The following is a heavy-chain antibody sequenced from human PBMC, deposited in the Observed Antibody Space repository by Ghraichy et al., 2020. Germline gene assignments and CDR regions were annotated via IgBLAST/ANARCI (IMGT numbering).Heavy chain of an antibody. CDR1: GFTFSSYA. Sequence: GSLRLSCSASGFTFSSYAMHWVRQAPGKGLEYVSAISSNGGSTYYADSVKGRFTISRDNSKNTLYLQMSSLRAEDTAVYYCVKDGVDTAMVFDYWGQGTLVTVSS. CDR2: ISSNGGST. CDR3: VKDGVDTAMVFDY. V-gene: IGHV3-64D*06. D-gene: IGHD5-18*01. J-gene: IGHJ4*02.